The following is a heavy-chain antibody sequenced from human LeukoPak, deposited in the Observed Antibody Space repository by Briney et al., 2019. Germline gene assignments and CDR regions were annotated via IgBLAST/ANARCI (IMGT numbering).Heavy chain of an antibody. CDR3: ARGPPPDFDC. CDR2: IYTTGST. Sequence: SETLSLTCTITSGSITSGSYYWSWIRQPAGEGLEWIGRIYTTGSTDYNPSLKSRVTMSVDTSKNQFSLKLSSVTAADTAVYYCARGPPPDFDCWGQGTLVSVSS. CDR1: SGSITSGSYY. V-gene: IGHV4-61*02. J-gene: IGHJ4*02.